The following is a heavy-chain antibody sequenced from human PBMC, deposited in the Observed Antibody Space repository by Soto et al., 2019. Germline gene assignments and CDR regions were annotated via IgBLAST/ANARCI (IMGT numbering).Heavy chain of an antibody. D-gene: IGHD6-6*01. CDR3: ARDGIAARHDAFDM. CDR1: GFTFSSYG. CDR2: LWYDGSNK. V-gene: IGHV3-33*01. Sequence: QVQLVESGGGVVQPGRSLRLSCAASGFTFSSYGMHWVRHAPGKGLEGVAVLWYDGSNKYYADSVKGRFTISRDNSKNTLYLQVNSLRADDTAVYYCARDGIAARHDAFDMWGQGIMVIFSS. J-gene: IGHJ3*02.